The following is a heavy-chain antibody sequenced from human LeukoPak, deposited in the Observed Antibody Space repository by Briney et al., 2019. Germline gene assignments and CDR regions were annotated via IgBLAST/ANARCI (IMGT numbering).Heavy chain of an antibody. CDR2: IYSGGRT. Sequence: PSETLSLTCTVSGGSITSGNNYWNWILQSPGKGLEWIGFIYSGGRTNYNPFLRSRVVISADASKNQISLRVESMTAADTAVYYCVKAPTVAGSYGWFDPWGQGTLVTVSS. J-gene: IGHJ5*02. CDR3: VKAPTVAGSYGWFDP. V-gene: IGHV4-30-4*01. D-gene: IGHD5-18*01. CDR1: GGSITSGNNY.